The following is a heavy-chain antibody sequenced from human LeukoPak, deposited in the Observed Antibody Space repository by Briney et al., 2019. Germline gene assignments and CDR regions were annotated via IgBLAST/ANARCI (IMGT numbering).Heavy chain of an antibody. V-gene: IGHV3-30-3*02. CDR1: GFTFSNYA. Sequence: GGSLRLSCAASGFTFSNYAMHWVRQAPGKGLEWVALMSYDGSNKFYADSVKGRFTISRDNSKNTLYLQMNSLRAEDTAVYYCAKRTVTALPPGFEPWGQRTLVTVSS. D-gene: IGHD2-21*02. J-gene: IGHJ5*02. CDR3: AKRTVTALPPGFEP. CDR2: MSYDGSNK.